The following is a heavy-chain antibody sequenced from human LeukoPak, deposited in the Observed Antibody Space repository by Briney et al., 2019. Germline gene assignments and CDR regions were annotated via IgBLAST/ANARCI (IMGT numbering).Heavy chain of an antibody. CDR3: EKDSLWWDDSYYFDY. CDR1: GFPFCIYR. D-gene: IGHD2-21*01. V-gene: IGHV3-30*02. Sequence: PGGSLTLSCAASGFPFCIYRMHCLRQARDEGVEGVAFIRYWGNKKYYAHSEKGRFNISRDKYKNTMYLQMNSLRAEDTAVYCCEKDSLWWDDSYYFDYWGQGTLVTVSS. J-gene: IGHJ4*02. CDR2: IRYWGNKK.